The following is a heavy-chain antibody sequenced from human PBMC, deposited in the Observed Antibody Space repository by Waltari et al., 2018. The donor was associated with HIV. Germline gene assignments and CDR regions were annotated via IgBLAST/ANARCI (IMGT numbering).Heavy chain of an antibody. J-gene: IGHJ3*02. Sequence: EVQLLESGGGLVQPGGSLRLSCAASGFTFSSYAMSWVRQAPGKGLEWVSAISGSGGSTYYADSVKGRFTISRDNSKNTLYLQMNSLRAEDTAVYYCAKSHYDSSGYYDAFDIWGQGTMVTVSS. CDR3: AKSHYDSSGYYDAFDI. CDR2: ISGSGGST. V-gene: IGHV3-23*01. CDR1: GFTFSSYA. D-gene: IGHD3-22*01.